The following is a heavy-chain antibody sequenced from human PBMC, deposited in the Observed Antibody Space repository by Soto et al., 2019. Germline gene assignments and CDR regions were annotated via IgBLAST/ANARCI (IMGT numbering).Heavy chain of an antibody. CDR2: IKYDESEK. V-gene: IGHV3-7*05. CDR1: GFTFRTYW. CDR3: ARVRTEIYYGMDV. Sequence: EVQLVESGGGLVQPGGSLRLSCVASGFTFRTYWMAWVRQAPEKGLEWGANIKYDESEKYYVDSVKGRFTVSGDNARNSLFVQMNSLRAEDTAVYYCARVRTEIYYGMDVWGQGTTVTVSS. J-gene: IGHJ6*02.